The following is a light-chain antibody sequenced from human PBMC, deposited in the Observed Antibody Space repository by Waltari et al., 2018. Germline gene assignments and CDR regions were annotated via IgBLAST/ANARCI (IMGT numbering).Light chain of an antibody. Sequence: DIQMTQSPSSLSASVGDRVPITCRASQSISNYLNWYQQKPGKAPKVLIYAASTLEGGVPSRFSGSGSETHFTLTITNLQPEDFATYYCQQTSSPPPTFGPGTKVDI. CDR1: QSISNY. CDR3: QQTSSPPPT. CDR2: AAS. J-gene: IGKJ3*01. V-gene: IGKV1-39*01.